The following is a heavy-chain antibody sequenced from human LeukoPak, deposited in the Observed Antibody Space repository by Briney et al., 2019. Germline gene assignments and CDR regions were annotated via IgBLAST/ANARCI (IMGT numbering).Heavy chain of an antibody. V-gene: IGHV3-30*02. J-gene: IGHJ4*02. CDR2: IQNNGIDK. CDR3: AEESGTVRPSHFNY. CDR1: GLAFSNYG. Sequence: QPGGSLRLSCAASGLAFSNYGIHWVRQAPGKGLEWVIFIQNNGIDKYYADSVKGRFTVSRDNSKNTVYLEMNSLRPEDTAVYYCAEESGTVRPSHFNYWGQGTLVTVSS. D-gene: IGHD3-3*01.